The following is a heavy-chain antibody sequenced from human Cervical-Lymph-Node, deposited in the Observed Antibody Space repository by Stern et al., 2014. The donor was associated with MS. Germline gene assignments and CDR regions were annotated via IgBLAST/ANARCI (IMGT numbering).Heavy chain of an antibody. V-gene: IGHV1-46*01. CDR1: GYTFTSYY. CDR3: TLYYGQDGFDY. D-gene: IGHD3-10*01. J-gene: IGHJ4*02. CDR2: INPSGGST. Sequence: QVQLGQSGAEVKKPGASVKVSCKASGYTFTSYYMHWVRQAPGQGLEWMGIINPSGGSTSYAQKFQGRVTMTRDTSTSTVYMELSSLRSEDTAVYYCTLYYGQDGFDYWGQGTLVTVSS.